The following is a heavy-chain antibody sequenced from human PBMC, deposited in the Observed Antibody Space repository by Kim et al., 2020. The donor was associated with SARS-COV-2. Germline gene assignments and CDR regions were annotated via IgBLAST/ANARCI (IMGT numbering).Heavy chain of an antibody. CDR2: ISYDGSNK. Sequence: GGSLRLSCAASGFTFSSYGMHWVRQAPGKGLEWVAVISYDGSNKYYADSVKGRFTISRDNSKNTLYLQMNSLRAEDTAVYYCAKDQRFYYDILTGYYFFYYGMDVWGQGTTVTVSS. CDR1: GFTFSSYG. V-gene: IGHV3-30*18. CDR3: AKDQRFYYDILTGYYFFYYGMDV. J-gene: IGHJ6*02. D-gene: IGHD3-9*01.